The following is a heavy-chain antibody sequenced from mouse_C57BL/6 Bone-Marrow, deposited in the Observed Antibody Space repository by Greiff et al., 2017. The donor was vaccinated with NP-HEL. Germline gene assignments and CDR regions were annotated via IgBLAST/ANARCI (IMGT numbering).Heavy chain of an antibody. Sequence: QVQLQQPGTELVKPGASVKLSCKASGYTFTSYWMHWVKQRPGQGLEWIGNINPSNGGTNYNEKFKSKATLTVDKSSSTACMQLSSLTSEDSAVYYCARSTLYYYAMDYWGQGTSVTVSS. CDR3: ARSTLYYYAMDY. CDR2: INPSNGGT. J-gene: IGHJ4*01. V-gene: IGHV1-53*01. CDR1: GYTFTSYW. D-gene: IGHD6-5*01.